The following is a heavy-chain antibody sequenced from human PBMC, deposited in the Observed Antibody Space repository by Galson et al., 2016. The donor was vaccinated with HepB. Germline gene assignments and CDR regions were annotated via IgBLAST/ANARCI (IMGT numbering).Heavy chain of an antibody. Sequence: SVKVSCKASGGTLSSNAISWVRQAPGQGLEWMGGIIPIFGTGKYAQQFQGRVTVTADKSTSTAYLQWSSLKASDTAMYYCARTSLQSGTTEGLGYWGQGTLVTVSS. V-gene: IGHV1-69*06. J-gene: IGHJ4*02. CDR3: ARTSLQSGTTEGLGY. D-gene: IGHD1-1*01. CDR1: GGTLSSNA. CDR2: IIPIFGTG.